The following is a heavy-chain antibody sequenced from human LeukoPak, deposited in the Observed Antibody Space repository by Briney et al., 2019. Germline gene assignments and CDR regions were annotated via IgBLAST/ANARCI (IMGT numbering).Heavy chain of an antibody. V-gene: IGHV4-61*02. Sequence: SQTLSLTCTVSGGSISSGSYYWSWIRQPAGKGLEWIGRIYTSGSTNYNPSLKSRVTISVDTSKNQFSLKLSSVTAADTAVYYCARDRLGSGGWRYYFDYWGQGTLVTVSS. CDR1: GGSISSGSYY. D-gene: IGHD6-19*01. CDR2: IYTSGST. CDR3: ARDRLGSGGWRYYFDY. J-gene: IGHJ4*02.